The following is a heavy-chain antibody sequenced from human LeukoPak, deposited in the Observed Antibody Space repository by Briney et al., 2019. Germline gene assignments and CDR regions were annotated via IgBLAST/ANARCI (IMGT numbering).Heavy chain of an antibody. J-gene: IGHJ4*02. Sequence: PSETLSLTCTVSGGSISSSSYYWGWIRQPPGKGLERIGSIYYSGSTYYNPSLKSRVTISVDTSKNQFSLKLSSVTAADTAVYYCARMTTVTQGGYFDYWGQGTWSPSPQ. D-gene: IGHD4-17*01. V-gene: IGHV4-39*01. CDR3: ARMTTVTQGGYFDY. CDR2: IYYSGST. CDR1: GGSISSSSYY.